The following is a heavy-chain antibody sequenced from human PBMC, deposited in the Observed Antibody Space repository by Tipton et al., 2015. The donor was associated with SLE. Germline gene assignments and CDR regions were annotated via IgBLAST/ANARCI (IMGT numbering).Heavy chain of an antibody. Sequence: TLSLTCTVSGGSISSGSYYWGWIRQPPGKGLEWIGSIYYSGSTYYNPSLKSRVTISVDTSKNQFSLKLSSVTAADTAVYYCAIHTGIVGATPFVYWGQGTLVTVSS. J-gene: IGHJ4*02. V-gene: IGHV4-39*01. CDR3: AIHTGIVGATPFVY. CDR1: GGSISSGSYY. D-gene: IGHD1-26*01. CDR2: IYYSGST.